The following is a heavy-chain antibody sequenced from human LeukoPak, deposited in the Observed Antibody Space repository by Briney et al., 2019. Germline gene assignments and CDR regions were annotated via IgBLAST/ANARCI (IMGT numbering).Heavy chain of an antibody. D-gene: IGHD6-6*01. V-gene: IGHV1-69*04. CDR1: GGTFSSYA. J-gene: IGHJ4*02. Sequence: SVKVSCKASGGTFSSYAISWVRQAPGQGLEWMGRIIPIFGIANYAQKFQGRVTITADKSTSTAYMELSSLRSEDTAVYYCARLWDSSSAGDYWGQGTLVTVSS. CDR3: ARLWDSSSAGDY. CDR2: IIPIFGIA.